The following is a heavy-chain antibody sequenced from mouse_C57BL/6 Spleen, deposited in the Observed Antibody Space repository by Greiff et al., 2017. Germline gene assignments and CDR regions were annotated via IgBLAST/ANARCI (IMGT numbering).Heavy chain of an antibody. J-gene: IGHJ1*03. V-gene: IGHV1-54*01. D-gene: IGHD1-1*01. CDR1: GYAFTNYL. CDR3: ATPGSSSRYFDV. CDR2: INPGSGGT. Sequence: QVQLKESGAELVRPGTSVKVSCKASGYAFTNYLIEWVKQRPGQGLEWIGVINPGSGGTNYNEKFKGKATLTADKSSSTAYMQLSSLTSEDSAVYFCATPGSSSRYFDVWGTGTTVTVSS.